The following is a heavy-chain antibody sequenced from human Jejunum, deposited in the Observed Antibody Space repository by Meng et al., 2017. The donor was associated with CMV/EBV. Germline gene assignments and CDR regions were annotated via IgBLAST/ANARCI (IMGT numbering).Heavy chain of an antibody. J-gene: IGHJ4*02. D-gene: IGHD6-19*01. V-gene: IGHV4-39*07. CDR2: IDYTGTT. CDR3: ARVPPSGNYRFDY. Sequence: QLREAGPGLVKPSEPLSLTGTGPGASLSNSRHFWGWIRQPPGKGLEWIANIDYTGTTYYNPSLKSRVTISRDTSKNQFSLKLNSVTAADTAVYYCARVPPSGNYRFDYWGQGTLVTVSS. CDR1: GASLSNSRHF.